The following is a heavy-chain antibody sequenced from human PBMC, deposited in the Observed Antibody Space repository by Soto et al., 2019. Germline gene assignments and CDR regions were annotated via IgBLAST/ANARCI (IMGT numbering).Heavy chain of an antibody. CDR3: ARRTNITDSFDY. Sequence: GRSMRLSCAAAGFTFSSYGMSWVRQAPGKGLEWVSAISSSSSYIYYADSVKGRFTISRDNAKNSLYLQMNSLRAEDAAVYYCARRTNITDSFDYWGKGTLVTVS. J-gene: IGHJ4*02. CDR1: GFTFSSYG. D-gene: IGHD1-20*01. V-gene: IGHV3-21*01. CDR2: ISSSSSYI.